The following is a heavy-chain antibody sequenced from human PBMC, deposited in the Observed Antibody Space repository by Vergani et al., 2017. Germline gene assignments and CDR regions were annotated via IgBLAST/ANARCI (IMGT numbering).Heavy chain of an antibody. Sequence: QVQLQESGPGLVKPSETLSLTCTVSGGSISSYYWSWIRQPPGKGLEWIGYIYYSGSTNYNPSLKSRVTISVDTSKNQFSRKLSSVTAADTAVYYCARAGYSSGWYVVSNYWGQGTLVTVSS. CDR3: ARAGYSSGWYVVSNY. V-gene: IGHV4-59*08. CDR1: GGSISSYY. J-gene: IGHJ4*02. CDR2: IYYSGST. D-gene: IGHD6-19*01.